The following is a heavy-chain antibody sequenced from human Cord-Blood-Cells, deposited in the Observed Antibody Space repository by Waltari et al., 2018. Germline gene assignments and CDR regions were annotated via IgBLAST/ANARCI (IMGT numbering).Heavy chain of an antibody. CDR1: GGSFSGYY. Sequence: QVQLQQWGAGLLKPSETLSLTCAVYGGSFSGYYWSWIRQPPGKGLEWIGEINHSGSTNYNPSLKRRVTISVDTSKNQFSLKRSSVTAADTAVYYCARGRDSSGYYFDYWGQGTLVTVSS. CDR3: ARGRDSSGYYFDY. V-gene: IGHV4-34*01. J-gene: IGHJ4*02. D-gene: IGHD3-22*01. CDR2: INHSGST.